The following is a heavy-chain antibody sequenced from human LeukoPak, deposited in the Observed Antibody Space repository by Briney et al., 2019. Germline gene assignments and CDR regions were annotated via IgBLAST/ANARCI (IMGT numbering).Heavy chain of an antibody. Sequence: SETLSLTCAVYGGSFSGYYWSWIRQPPGKGLEWIGEINHSGSTNYNPSLKSRVTISVDTSKNQFSLKLSSVTAADTAVYYCAREDPDSYWFDPWGQGTLVTVSS. V-gene: IGHV4-34*01. D-gene: IGHD1-14*01. CDR1: GGSFSGYY. J-gene: IGHJ5*02. CDR2: INHSGST. CDR3: AREDPDSYWFDP.